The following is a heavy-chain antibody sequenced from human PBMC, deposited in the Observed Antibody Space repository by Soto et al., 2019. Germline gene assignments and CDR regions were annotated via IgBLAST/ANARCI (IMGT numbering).Heavy chain of an antibody. CDR1: GLTFSSYA. J-gene: IGHJ6*02. Sequence: GGSLRLSCAASGLTFSSYAMHWVRQAPGKGLEWVAVISYDGSNKYYADSVKGRFTISRDNSKNTLYLQMNSLRAEDTAVYYCARDLDAARGSSFYGMDVWGQGTTVTVSS. D-gene: IGHD5-18*01. V-gene: IGHV3-30*04. CDR2: ISYDGSNK. CDR3: ARDLDAARGSSFYGMDV.